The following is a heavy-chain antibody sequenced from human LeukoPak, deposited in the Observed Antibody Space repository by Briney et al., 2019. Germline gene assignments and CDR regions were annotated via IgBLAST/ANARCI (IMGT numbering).Heavy chain of an antibody. V-gene: IGHV1-2*06. CDR1: GYTFTSYY. CDR2: INPNSGGT. Sequence: ASVKVSCKASGYTFTSYYMHRVRQAPGQGLEWMGRINPNSGGTNYAQKFQGRVTMTRDTSISTAYMELSRLRSDDTAVYYCARSRGESIAAAGNPFDYWGQGTLVTVSS. J-gene: IGHJ4*02. D-gene: IGHD6-13*01. CDR3: ARSRGESIAAAGNPFDY.